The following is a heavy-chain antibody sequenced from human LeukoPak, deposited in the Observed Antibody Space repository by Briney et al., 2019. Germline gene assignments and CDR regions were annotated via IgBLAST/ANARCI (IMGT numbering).Heavy chain of an antibody. CDR1: GYIFPNFY. CDR3: ARGYQFGGIIYFDY. J-gene: IGHJ4*02. CDR2: INPYSGGT. D-gene: IGHD2-2*01. Sequence: GASVKASCKASGYIFPNFYMHWVRQAPGQGLEWMGWINPYSGGTEYPQRFQGRVTLTRDTSISTAYMELTRLTSDDTAIYYCARGYQFGGIIYFDYWGQGALVTVSS. V-gene: IGHV1-2*02.